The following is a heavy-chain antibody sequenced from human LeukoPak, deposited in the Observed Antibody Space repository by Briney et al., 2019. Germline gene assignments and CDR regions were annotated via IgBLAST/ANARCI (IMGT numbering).Heavy chain of an antibody. CDR3: AGEGVATIGAGGYYYYGMDV. CDR2: INPNSGGT. J-gene: IGHJ6*02. V-gene: IGHV1-2*02. D-gene: IGHD5-12*01. CDR1: GYTFTGYY. Sequence: GASVKVSCKASGYTFTGYYMHWVRQAPGQGLEWMGWINPNSGGTNYAQKFQGRVTMTRGTSISTAYVELSRLRSDDTAVYYCAGEGVATIGAGGYYYYGMDVWGQGTTVTVSS.